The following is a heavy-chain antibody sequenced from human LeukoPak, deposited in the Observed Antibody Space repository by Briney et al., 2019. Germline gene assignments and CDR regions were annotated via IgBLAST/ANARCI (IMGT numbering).Heavy chain of an antibody. D-gene: IGHD6-25*01. CDR1: GFTFSSFP. Sequence: SGGSLRLSCAASGFTFSSFPISWVRQAPGKGLQWVSGITGRGGNTYYADSVEGRFTISRDNSKNTLSLQMDSLRAEDTAIYYCARDRAAFDSWGQGTLVTVSS. CDR2: ITGRGGNT. J-gene: IGHJ4*02. V-gene: IGHV3-23*01. CDR3: ARDRAAFDS.